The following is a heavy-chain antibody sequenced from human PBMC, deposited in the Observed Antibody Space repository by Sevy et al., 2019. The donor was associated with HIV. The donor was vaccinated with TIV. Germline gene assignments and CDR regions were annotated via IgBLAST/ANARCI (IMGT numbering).Heavy chain of an antibody. CDR2: MSPKSGSS. D-gene: IGHD3-3*01. CDR3: ASGGSGDCWKYGDDYYGIDV. V-gene: IGHV1-8*02. J-gene: IGHJ6*02. CDR1: GDTFSTYD. Sequence: ASVKVSCKASGDTFSTYDINWVRQAPGQGLEWMGWMSPKSGSSGFAQKFQGRLTMTRDTSINTAYMELSSLRSEDTAVYCCASGGSGDCWKYGDDYYGIDVWGQGTTVTVSS.